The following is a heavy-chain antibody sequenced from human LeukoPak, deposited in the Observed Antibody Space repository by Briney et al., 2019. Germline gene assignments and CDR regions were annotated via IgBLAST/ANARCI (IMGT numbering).Heavy chain of an antibody. Sequence: SETLSLTCTVSGGSISSYYWSWIRQPPGKGLEWIGYIYYSGSTNYNPSLKSRVTISVDTSKNQFSLKLSSVTAADTAVYYCARGTYCGGDCYSGYYYYYGMDVWGQGTTVTVSS. CDR2: IYYSGST. J-gene: IGHJ6*02. D-gene: IGHD2-21*02. CDR3: ARGTYCGGDCYSGYYYYYGMDV. V-gene: IGHV4-59*01. CDR1: GGSISSYY.